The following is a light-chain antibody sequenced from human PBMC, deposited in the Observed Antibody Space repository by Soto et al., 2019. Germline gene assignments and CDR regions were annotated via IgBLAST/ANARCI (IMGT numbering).Light chain of an antibody. CDR3: SSYTSSSTPV. Sequence: QSALTQPASVSGSPGQSITISCTGTSSDVGGYNYVSWYQQHPGKAPKLMIXXXXXXXXXXXXXXXXXKSGNTASLTISGXXXXXXXXXYCSSYTSSSTPVFGGGTKLTVL. CDR2: XXX. V-gene: IGLV2-14*01. CDR1: SSDVGGYNY. J-gene: IGLJ2*01.